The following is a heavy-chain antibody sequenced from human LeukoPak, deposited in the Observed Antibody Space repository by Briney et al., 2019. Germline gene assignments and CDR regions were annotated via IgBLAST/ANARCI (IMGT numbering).Heavy chain of an antibody. Sequence: SETLSLTCAVSGYFISSGYYWGWIRQPPGKGLVWIGGVSHSGSTFYTPSLKSRVTISVDPSRNQFSLKLSSLTAADTAVYYCASTALGYCTTSSCPDYWGPGTLVTVSS. CDR3: ASTALGYCTTSSCPDY. V-gene: IGHV4-38-2*01. D-gene: IGHD2-2*01. J-gene: IGHJ4*02. CDR2: VSHSGST. CDR1: GYFISSGYY.